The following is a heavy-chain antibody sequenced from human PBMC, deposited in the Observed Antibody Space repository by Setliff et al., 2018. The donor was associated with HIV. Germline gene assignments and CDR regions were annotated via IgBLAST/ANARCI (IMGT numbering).Heavy chain of an antibody. V-gene: IGHV4-39*01. Sequence: SETLSLTCTVSGGSISSSSYYWGWIRQAPGKGLEWIANVYYSGTTYYNPSLRSRVTMSVDTSKNQFSLKLNSVTAADTAVYYCATFDYYDSSGFYYGGGHWGQGTLVTVSS. CDR3: ATFDYYDSSGFYYGGGH. CDR2: VYYSGTT. CDR1: GGSISSSSYY. J-gene: IGHJ4*02. D-gene: IGHD3-22*01.